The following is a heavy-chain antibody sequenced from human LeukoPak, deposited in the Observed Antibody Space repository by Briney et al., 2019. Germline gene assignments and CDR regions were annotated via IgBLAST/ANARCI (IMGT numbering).Heavy chain of an antibody. CDR3: ATATPKATDYYDSSGYFWYFDL. J-gene: IGHJ2*01. CDR2: FDPEDGET. V-gene: IGHV1-24*01. Sequence: GASVKVSCKVSGYTLTELSMHWVRQAPGKGLEWMGGFDPEDGETIYAQKFQGSVTMTEDTSTDTAYMELSSLRSEATAVYYCATATPKATDYYDSSGYFWYFDLWGRGTLVTVSS. CDR1: GYTLTELS. D-gene: IGHD3-22*01.